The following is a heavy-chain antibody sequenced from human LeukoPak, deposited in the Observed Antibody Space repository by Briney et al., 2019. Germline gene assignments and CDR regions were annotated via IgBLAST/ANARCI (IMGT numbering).Heavy chain of an antibody. CDR1: GFSFVNHW. CDR3: ARWADSGSSWGY. J-gene: IGHJ4*02. CDR2: IKQDGSET. Sequence: GGSLRLSCAASGFSFVNHWMSWVRQAPGKGLEWLANIKQDGSETYYLDSVKGRFTVSRDNAKNSLYLQMNTLRAEDTAVYYCARWADSGSSWGYWGQGTLVTVSS. V-gene: IGHV3-7*01. D-gene: IGHD1-26*01.